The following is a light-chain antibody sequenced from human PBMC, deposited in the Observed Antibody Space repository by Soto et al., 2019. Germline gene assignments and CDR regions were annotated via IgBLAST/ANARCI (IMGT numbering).Light chain of an antibody. V-gene: IGKV1-39*01. CDR2: AAS. CDR1: QSISSY. CDR3: QQSYGTPRT. Sequence: DIQVTQSPSSLSASVGDRVTITCRASQSISSYLNWYQQKPGKAPKLLIYAASSLQSGVPSRFSGSGSGTDFTLTISSLQPDVFATYYCQQSYGTPRTFGQGTKVDIK. J-gene: IGKJ1*01.